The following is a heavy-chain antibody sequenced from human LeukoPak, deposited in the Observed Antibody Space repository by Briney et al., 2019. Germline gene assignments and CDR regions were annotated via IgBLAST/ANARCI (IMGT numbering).Heavy chain of an antibody. D-gene: IGHD3-16*02. Sequence: KAGGSLRLSCAASGFTFSDYYMSWIRQAPGKGLEWVSYISSSGSTIYYADSVKGRFTISRDNAKNSLYLQMNSLRAKDTAVYYCARELAYYDYVWGSYRYDAFDIWGQGTMVTVSS. V-gene: IGHV3-11*01. CDR3: ARELAYYDYVWGSYRYDAFDI. CDR2: ISSSGSTI. CDR1: GFTFSDYY. J-gene: IGHJ3*02.